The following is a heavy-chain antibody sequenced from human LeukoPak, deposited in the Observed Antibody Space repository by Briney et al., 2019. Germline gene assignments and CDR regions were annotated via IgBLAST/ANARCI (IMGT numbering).Heavy chain of an antibody. Sequence: GASVKVSCKASGYTFTSYYMHWVRQAPGQGLEWMGWINPNSGGTNYAQKFQGTVTMTRDTSISTAYMELSRLRSDDTAVYYCAVEFEHGAFDIWGQGTMVTVSS. CDR2: INPNSGGT. CDR1: GYTFTSYY. D-gene: IGHD5-24*01. J-gene: IGHJ3*02. V-gene: IGHV1-2*02. CDR3: AVEFEHGAFDI.